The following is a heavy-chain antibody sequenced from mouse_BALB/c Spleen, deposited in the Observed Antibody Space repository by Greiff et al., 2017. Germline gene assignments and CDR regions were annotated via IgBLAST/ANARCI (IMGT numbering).Heavy chain of an antibody. D-gene: IGHD1-2*01. CDR3: TRSHYGYPGLFDY. J-gene: IGHJ2*01. CDR1: GYTFTSYW. CDR2: IYPGSGST. Sequence: LQHPGSELVRPGASVKLSCKASGYTFTSYWMHWVKQRHGQGLEWIGNIYPGSGSTNYDEKFKSKGTLTVDTSSSTAYMHLSSLTSEDSAVYYCTRSHYGYPGLFDYWGQGTTLTVSS. V-gene: IGHV1S22*01.